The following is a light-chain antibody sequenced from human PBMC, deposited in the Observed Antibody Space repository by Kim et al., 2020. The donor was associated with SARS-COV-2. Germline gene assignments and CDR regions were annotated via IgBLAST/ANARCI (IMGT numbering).Light chain of an antibody. V-gene: IGLV1-44*01. Sequence: PGQRVTISCSGSSSNIGSNTVNWYQQLPGTAPKLLIYSNNQRPSRVPDRFSGSKSGTSASLAISGLQSEDEADYYCAAWDDSLNYVFGTGTKVTVL. CDR3: AAWDDSLNYV. J-gene: IGLJ1*01. CDR1: SSNIGSNT. CDR2: SNN.